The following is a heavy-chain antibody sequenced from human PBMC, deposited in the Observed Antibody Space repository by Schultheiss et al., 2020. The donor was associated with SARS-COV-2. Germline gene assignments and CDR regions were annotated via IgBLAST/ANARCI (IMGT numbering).Heavy chain of an antibody. CDR3: ATTYYYDSSGYFGGGIDY. D-gene: IGHD3-22*01. V-gene: IGHV3-30*04. J-gene: IGHJ4*02. CDR2: ISYDGNNK. CDR1: GFTFSSYA. Sequence: GESLKISCAASGFTFSSYAMHWVRQAPGKGLGWVAVISYDGNNKYYADSVKGRFTISRDNSKNTLYLQMSSLRAEDTAVYYCATTYYYDSSGYFGGGIDYWGQGTLVTVSS.